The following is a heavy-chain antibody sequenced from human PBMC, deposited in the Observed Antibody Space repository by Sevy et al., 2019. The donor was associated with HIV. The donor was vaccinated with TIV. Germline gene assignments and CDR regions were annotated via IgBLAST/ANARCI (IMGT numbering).Heavy chain of an antibody. CDR3: ARDPGTEMATNLDY. Sequence: GGSLRLSCAASGFTFSSYWTSWVRQAPGKGLEWVANIKQDGSEKYYVGSVKGRFTISRDNAKNSLYLQMNSLRVEDTAVYYCARDPGTEMATNLDYWGQGTLVTVSS. D-gene: IGHD5-12*01. CDR2: IKQDGSEK. CDR1: GFTFSSYW. V-gene: IGHV3-7*01. J-gene: IGHJ4*02.